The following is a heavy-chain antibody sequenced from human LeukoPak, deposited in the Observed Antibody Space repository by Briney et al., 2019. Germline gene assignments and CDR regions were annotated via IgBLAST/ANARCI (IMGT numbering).Heavy chain of an antibody. V-gene: IGHV4-34*01. CDR2: INHSGST. CDR1: GGSFSGYY. J-gene: IGHJ4*02. Sequence: SETLSLTCAVYGGSFSGYYWSWIRQPPGKGLEWIGEINHSGSTNYNPSLKSRVTISVDTSKNQFSLKLSSVTAADTAVYYCARAGWTYDSSGYYDTSFDYWGQGTLVTVSP. CDR3: ARAGWTYDSSGYYDTSFDY. D-gene: IGHD3-22*01.